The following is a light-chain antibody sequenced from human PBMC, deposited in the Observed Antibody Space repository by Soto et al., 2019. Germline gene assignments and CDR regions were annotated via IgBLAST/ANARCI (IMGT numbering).Light chain of an antibody. J-gene: IGKJ1*01. CDR1: QSIRIY. CDR3: QQSGDTPPWT. V-gene: IGKV1-39*01. Sequence: IQMTQSPSSLSASVGDRVTITCRASQSIRIYLNWYQQKPGKAPELLIFAASSLQSGVPSRFSGSGSGTDFTLTISSLQPEDFATYYCQQSGDTPPWTFGQGTKVEIK. CDR2: AAS.